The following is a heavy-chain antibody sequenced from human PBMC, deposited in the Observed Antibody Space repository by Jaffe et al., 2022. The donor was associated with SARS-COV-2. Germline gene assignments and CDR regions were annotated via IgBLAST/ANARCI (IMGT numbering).Heavy chain of an antibody. CDR1: GFTFSTYS. CDR2: IGYNSGYI. Sequence: EVHLVESGGGLVKPGGSLRLSCAASGFTFSTYSMIWVRQAPGKGLEWVSSIGYNSGYIYYADSVKGRFTVSRDNGKNSLYLQMDSLRAEDTAVYYCATLPTQVGWGQGTLVTVSS. D-gene: IGHD2-2*01. CDR3: ATLPTQVG. V-gene: IGHV3-21*06. J-gene: IGHJ4*02.